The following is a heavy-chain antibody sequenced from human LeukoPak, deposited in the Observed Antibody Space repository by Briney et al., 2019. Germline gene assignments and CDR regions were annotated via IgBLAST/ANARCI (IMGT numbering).Heavy chain of an antibody. CDR2: IYYSRST. J-gene: IGHJ5*02. V-gene: IGHV4-30-4*08. CDR3: ARLSYSSSPCWFDP. CDR1: GGSISSGDYY. D-gene: IGHD6-6*01. Sequence: SETLSLTCSVSGGSISSGDYYWSWIRQPPGKGLEWIGYIYYSRSTYYNPSLKSRVTISVDTSKNQFSLKLSSVTAADTAVYYCARLSYSSSPCWFDPWGQGTLVTVSS.